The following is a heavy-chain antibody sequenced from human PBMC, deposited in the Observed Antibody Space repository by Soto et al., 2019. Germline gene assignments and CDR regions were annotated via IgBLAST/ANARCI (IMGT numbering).Heavy chain of an antibody. CDR2: ISGSTGKT. CDR1: GFTFRTYA. V-gene: IGHV3-23*01. J-gene: IGHJ6*02. D-gene: IGHD3-10*01. Sequence: GGSLRLSCAASGFTFRTYAMSWVRQAPGKGLEWVSVISGSTGKTYYADSVKGRFTISRDNSKNTLSPQMNSLRGEETAVYFCEKNSGSGSHYYYNMEVWGQGTMVTVSS. CDR3: EKNSGSGSHYYYNMEV.